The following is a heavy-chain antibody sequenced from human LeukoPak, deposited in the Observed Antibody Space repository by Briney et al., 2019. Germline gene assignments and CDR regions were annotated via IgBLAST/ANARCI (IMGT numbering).Heavy chain of an antibody. D-gene: IGHD2-2*01. J-gene: IGHJ6*02. CDR1: GDSVSSNSAA. CDR2: TYYRSKWYN. V-gene: IGHV6-1*01. CDR3: ARAKLHYYCSSTSCYEEYYYYYGMDV. Sequence: SQTLSLTCAISGDSVSSNSAAWNWIRQSPSRGLEWLGRTYYRSKWYNDYAVSVKSRITINPDTSKNQFSLQLNSVTPEDTAVYYCARAKLHYYCSSTSCYEEYYYYYGMDVWGQGTTVTVSS.